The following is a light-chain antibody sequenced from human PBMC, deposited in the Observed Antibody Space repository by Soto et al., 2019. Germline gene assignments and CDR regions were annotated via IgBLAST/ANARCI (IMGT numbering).Light chain of an antibody. Sequence: EILLTQSPATLSVSPGERATLSCRASQSVSSNLAWYQQKPGQAPRLLIYGAYTRDTGIPARFSGSGSGTEFTLTISSLQSEDFAVYYCQQYNNWPLWTFGQGTKVDIK. J-gene: IGKJ1*01. CDR1: QSVSSN. CDR2: GAY. CDR3: QQYNNWPLWT. V-gene: IGKV3-15*01.